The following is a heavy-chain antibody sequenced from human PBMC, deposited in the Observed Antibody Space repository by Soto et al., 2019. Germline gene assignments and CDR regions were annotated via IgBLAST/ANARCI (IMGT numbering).Heavy chain of an antibody. CDR2: ISSSSSYI. CDR3: ARGVDYDFWSVSPYGGMDV. D-gene: IGHD3-3*01. V-gene: IGHV3-21*01. CDR1: GFSFSSYN. J-gene: IGHJ6*02. Sequence: PGGSLTLSCTASGFSFSSYNMNWVRQAPGPGMEWGSSISSSSSYIYYADSVKGRFTISRDNAKNSLYLQMNSPRAEDTAVYYCARGVDYDFWSVSPYGGMDVWGQGTTVTVSS.